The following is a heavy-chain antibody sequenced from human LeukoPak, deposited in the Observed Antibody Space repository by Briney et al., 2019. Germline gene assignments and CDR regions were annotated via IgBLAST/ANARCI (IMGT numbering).Heavy chain of an antibody. D-gene: IGHD6-6*01. J-gene: IGHJ6*03. V-gene: IGHV3-30*04. CDR3: ARADITSSAYCYYMDV. CDR1: GFTFNTYA. CDR2: ISNDGSHT. Sequence: GGSLRLSCAASGFTFNTYAMHWVRQAPGKGLEWVAVISNDGSHTYSSDSVKGRFTVSRDNSKNTLYLQMNSLGGEDAAIYYCARADITSSAYCYYMDVWGKGTTVTVSS.